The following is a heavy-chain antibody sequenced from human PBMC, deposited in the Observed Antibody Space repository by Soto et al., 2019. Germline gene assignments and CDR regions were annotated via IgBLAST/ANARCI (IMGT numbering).Heavy chain of an antibody. CDR1: GGSISSGDYY. J-gene: IGHJ4*02. D-gene: IGHD7-27*01. CDR2: IYYSGST. CDR3: AKNWNWGSLVH. Sequence: PSETLSLTCTVSGGSISSGDYYWSWIRQPPGKGLEWIGYIYYSGSTYYNPSLKSRVTISVDTPKNQFSLKLSSVTAADTAVYYCAKNWNWGSLVHWGQGTLVTAPQ. V-gene: IGHV4-30-4*01.